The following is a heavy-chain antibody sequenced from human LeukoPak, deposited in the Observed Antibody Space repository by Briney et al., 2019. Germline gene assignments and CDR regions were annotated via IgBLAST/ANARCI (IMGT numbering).Heavy chain of an antibody. V-gene: IGHV1-2*02. J-gene: IGHJ4*02. CDR2: INPNSGGT. Sequence: ASVKVSCKASGYTFTGYYMHWVRQAPGQGLEWMGWINPNSGGTNYAQKFQGRVTMTRDTSISTAYMELSRLRSDDTAVYYCARDVGLGYCTSTSCPPVYWGQGTLVTVSS. D-gene: IGHD2-2*01. CDR3: ARDVGLGYCTSTSCPPVY. CDR1: GYTFTGYY.